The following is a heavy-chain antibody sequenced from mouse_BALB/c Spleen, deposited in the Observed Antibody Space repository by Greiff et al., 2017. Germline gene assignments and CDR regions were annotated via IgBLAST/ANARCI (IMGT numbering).Heavy chain of an antibody. CDR3: ARKNRGYYGSNNWYLEV. CDR1: GFSLTSYG. J-gene: IGHJ1*01. CDR2: IWSGGST. D-gene: IGHD1-1*01. V-gene: IGHV2-2*02. Sequence: QVQLQQSGPGLVQPSQCLSITCTVSGFSLTSYGVHWVRQSPGKGLEWLGVIWSGGSTDYNAAFISRLSISKDNSKSQVFFKMNSLKANDTAIYYCARKNRGYYGSNNWYLEVGGAGTTVTVSS.